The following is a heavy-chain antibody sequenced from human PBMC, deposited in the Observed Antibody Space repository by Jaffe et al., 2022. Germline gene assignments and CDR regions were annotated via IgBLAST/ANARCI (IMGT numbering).Heavy chain of an antibody. D-gene: IGHD2-15*01. Sequence: QVQLVESGGGVVQPGGSLRLSCAASGFTFSSYGMHWVRQAPGKGLEWVAFIRYDGSNKYYADSVKGRFTISRDNSKNTLYLQMNSLRAEDTAVYYCAKDSGDPYGGDLDAFDIWGQGTMVTVSS. V-gene: IGHV3-30*02. CDR1: GFTFSSYG. CDR3: AKDSGDPYGGDLDAFDI. J-gene: IGHJ3*02. CDR2: IRYDGSNK.